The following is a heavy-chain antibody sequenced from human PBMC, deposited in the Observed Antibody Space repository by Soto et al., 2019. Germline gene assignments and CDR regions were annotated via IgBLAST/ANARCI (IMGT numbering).Heavy chain of an antibody. Sequence: EVQLVESGGGLVQPGGSLTVSCTASGFTFSSHWIHWVRQGPGKGLMWVSRIDGDGRNTDYADSVKGRFALSRDNAKNTVNLHMSSLRADDTGVHYCIRGSRGWNGIDYWGQGARVTVSS. J-gene: IGHJ4*02. CDR1: GFTFSSHW. CDR2: IDGDGRNT. CDR3: IRGSRGWNGIDY. D-gene: IGHD6-19*01. V-gene: IGHV3-74*01.